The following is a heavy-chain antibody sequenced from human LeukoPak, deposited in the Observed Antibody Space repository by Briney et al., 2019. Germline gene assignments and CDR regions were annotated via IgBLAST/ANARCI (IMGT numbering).Heavy chain of an antibody. CDR3: AKVYDYYDSSGSKRYFDY. CDR1: GFTFSSYS. CDR2: ISSSSSTI. Sequence: GGSLRLSCAASGFTFSSYSMNWVRQAPGKGLEWVSYISSSSSTIYYADSVKGRFTISRDNSKNTLYLQMNSLRAEDTAVYYCAKVYDYYDSSGSKRYFDYWGQGTLVTVSS. V-gene: IGHV3-48*01. D-gene: IGHD3-22*01. J-gene: IGHJ4*02.